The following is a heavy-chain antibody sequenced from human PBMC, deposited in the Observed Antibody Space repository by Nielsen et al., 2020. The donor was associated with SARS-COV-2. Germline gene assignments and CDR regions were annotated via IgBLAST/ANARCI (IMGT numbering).Heavy chain of an antibody. CDR1: GYTFTGYY. V-gene: IGHV1-2*06. CDR2: INPNSGGT. CDR3: ARGRSEWLAFDY. Sequence: ASVKVSCKASGYTFTGYYMHWVRQAPGQGLEWMGRINPNSGGTNYEQKFQGRVTMTRDTSISTAYMELSRLRSDDTAVYYCARGRSEWLAFDYWGQGTLVTVFS. D-gene: IGHD6-19*01. J-gene: IGHJ4*02.